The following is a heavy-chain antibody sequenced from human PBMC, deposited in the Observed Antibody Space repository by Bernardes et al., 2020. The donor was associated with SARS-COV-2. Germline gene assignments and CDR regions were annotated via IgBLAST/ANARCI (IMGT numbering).Heavy chain of an antibody. V-gene: IGHV3-74*01. CDR2: INSDGRTT. CDR3: VRGPSDGHGRFEY. CDR1: GFTFSSYW. Sequence: GGSLRVSCAASGFTFSSYWMHWVRQGPGKGLVWVSRINSDGRTTTYADSVKGRFTISRDNGKNTLYLQMNSLRAEDTAVYYCVRGPSDGHGRFEYWGQGALVTVSS. J-gene: IGHJ4*02.